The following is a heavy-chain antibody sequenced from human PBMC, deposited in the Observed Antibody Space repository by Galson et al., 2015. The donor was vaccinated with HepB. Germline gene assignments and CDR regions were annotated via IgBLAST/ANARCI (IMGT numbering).Heavy chain of an antibody. Sequence: SVKVSCKASGYTFTSYGISWVRQAPGQGLEWMGWISAYNGNTNYAQKLQGRVTKTTDTSTSTVYMELSSLRSEDTAVYYCARGDYGSGSYRGVDAFDIWGQGTMVTVSS. J-gene: IGHJ3*02. CDR3: ARGDYGSGSYRGVDAFDI. V-gene: IGHV1-18*01. CDR2: ISAYNGNT. D-gene: IGHD3-10*01. CDR1: GYTFTSYG.